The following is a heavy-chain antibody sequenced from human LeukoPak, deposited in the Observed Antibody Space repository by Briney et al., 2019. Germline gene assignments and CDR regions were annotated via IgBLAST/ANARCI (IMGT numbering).Heavy chain of an antibody. D-gene: IGHD2-2*01. CDR3: ARGGGAIVVVPAAPPNV. J-gene: IGHJ6*02. Sequence: PSETLSLTCTVSGGSINTVGDYWSWIRQPPGKGLEWIGYIYSSGSTYYNPSLESRLTISLDTSKNQFYLKLRSVTAADTAVYYCARGGGAIVVVPAAPPNVWGQGTTVTVSS. CDR2: IYSSGST. CDR1: GGSINTVGDY. V-gene: IGHV4-31*03.